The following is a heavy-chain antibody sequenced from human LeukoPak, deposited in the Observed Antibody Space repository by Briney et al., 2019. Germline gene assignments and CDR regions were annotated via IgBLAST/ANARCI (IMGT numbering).Heavy chain of an antibody. CDR1: GGTFSSYA. J-gene: IGHJ4*02. CDR2: IIPIFGTA. CDR3: ARDGYYYDSSG. D-gene: IGHD3-22*01. V-gene: IGHV1-69*05. Sequence: GASVKVSCKASGGTFSSYAISWVRQAPGQGLEWMGRIIPIFGTANYAQKFQGRVTITTDESTSKAYMELSSLRSEDTAVYYCARDGYYYDSSGWGQGTLVTVSS.